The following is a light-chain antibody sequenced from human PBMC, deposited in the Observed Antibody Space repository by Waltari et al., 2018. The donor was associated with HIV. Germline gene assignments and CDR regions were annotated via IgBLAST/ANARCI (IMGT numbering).Light chain of an antibody. CDR3: MQGTRWPYA. CDR2: NIS. CDR1: KILLHTDGDTY. J-gene: IGKJ2*01. V-gene: IGKV2-30*02. Sequence: VVFTQSPLPLYVTLGPPASTSCKSSKILLHTDGDTYLNWFQHRPGQSPRRLIDNISHREPGVPDRFSASGSGSDFTLKISRVAAEDGAIYYCMQGTRWPYAFGQGTKLEIK.